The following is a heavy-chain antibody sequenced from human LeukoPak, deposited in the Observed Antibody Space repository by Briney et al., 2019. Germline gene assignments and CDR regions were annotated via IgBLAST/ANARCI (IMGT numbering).Heavy chain of an antibody. CDR2: IYPGDSDT. Sequence: GESLQISCRGSGSTFTTYWIGWVRQLPGKGLEWMGIIYPGDSDTRYTPSFQGQVTMSADKSINTAYLQWSSLKASDTAMCYCARRQGCSSTSCPPDYWGQGTLVTVSP. CDR3: ARRQGCSSTSCPPDY. J-gene: IGHJ4*02. D-gene: IGHD2-2*01. CDR1: GSTFTTYW. V-gene: IGHV5-51*01.